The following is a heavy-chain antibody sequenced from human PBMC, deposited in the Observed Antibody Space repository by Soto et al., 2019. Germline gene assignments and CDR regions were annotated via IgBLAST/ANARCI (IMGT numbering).Heavy chain of an antibody. V-gene: IGHV4-59*01. D-gene: IGHD2-15*01. J-gene: IGHJ3*02. CDR1: GNSIRSYY. Sequence: SETLSLTCSVSGNSIRSYYWSWIRQPPGKGLEWIGDVYYSGSINYNPSLKCRITISVDTSKNQFSLKLSSVTAADTAVFYFARIGISNAFYIGGHGTMVTVSS. CDR3: ARIGISNAFYI. CDR2: VYYSGSI.